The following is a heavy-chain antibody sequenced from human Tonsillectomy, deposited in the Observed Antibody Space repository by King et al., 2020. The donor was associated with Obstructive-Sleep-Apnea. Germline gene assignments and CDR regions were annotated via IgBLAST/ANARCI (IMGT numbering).Heavy chain of an antibody. CDR1: GFPFSSFA. CDR2: IISTGDDT. Sequence: VQLVESGGDLVKPGGSLRLSCSASGFPFSSFAMFWVRQGPGTGLEYVALIISTGDDTFSADSVKGRFTISRDNSTDTLYLQMTSLRVEDTAVYYCVKPFRYVISTEYFDYWGQGTLVTVSS. V-gene: IGHV3-64D*06. J-gene: IGHJ4*01. D-gene: IGHD3-22*01. CDR3: VKPFRYVISTEYFDY.